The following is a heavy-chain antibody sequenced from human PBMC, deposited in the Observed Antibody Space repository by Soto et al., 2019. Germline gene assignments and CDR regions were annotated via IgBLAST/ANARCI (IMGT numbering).Heavy chain of an antibody. CDR3: ARRRQYYYYGMDV. CDR2: IYYSGST. V-gene: IGHV4-61*01. J-gene: IGHJ6*02. CDR1: GGSVSSGSYY. Sequence: QVQLQESGPGLVKPSETLSLTCTVSGGSVSSGSYYWSWIRQPPGKGLEWIGYIYYSGSTNYNPSLKSRVTISVDTSKNQFSLKLSSVTAADTAVYYCARRRQYYYYGMDVWGQGTTVTVS.